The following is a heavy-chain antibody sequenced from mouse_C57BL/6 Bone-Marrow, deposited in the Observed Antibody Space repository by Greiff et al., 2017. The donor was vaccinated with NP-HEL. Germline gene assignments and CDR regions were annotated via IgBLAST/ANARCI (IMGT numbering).Heavy chain of an antibody. CDR1: GYTFTSYW. CDR2: IDPSDSYT. V-gene: IGHV1-59*01. Sequence: QVQLQQPGAELVRPGTSVKLSCKASGYTFTSYWMHWVKQRPGQGLEWIGVIDPSDSYTNYNQKFKGKATLTVDTSSSTAYMQLSSLTSEDSAVYYCALYDYGSSYGGYWGQGTSVTVSS. J-gene: IGHJ4*01. D-gene: IGHD1-1*01. CDR3: ALYDYGSSYGGY.